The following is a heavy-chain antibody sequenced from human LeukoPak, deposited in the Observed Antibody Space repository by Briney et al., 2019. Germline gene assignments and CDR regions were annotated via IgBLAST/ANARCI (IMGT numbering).Heavy chain of an antibody. V-gene: IGHV3-66*02. D-gene: IGHD3-3*01. CDR1: GFTVSSNY. Sequence: AGGSLRLSCTASGFTVSSNYMSWVRQAPGKGLEWVSVIYSGGSTYYADSVKGRSTISRDNSKNTLYLQMSSLRAEDTAVYYCARATFWSGYQRDSWYMDVWGKGTTATVSS. CDR2: IYSGGST. J-gene: IGHJ6*03. CDR3: ARATFWSGYQRDSWYMDV.